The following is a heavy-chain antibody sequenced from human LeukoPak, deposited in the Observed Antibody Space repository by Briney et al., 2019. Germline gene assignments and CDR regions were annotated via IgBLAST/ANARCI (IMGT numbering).Heavy chain of an antibody. D-gene: IGHD3-22*01. Sequence: GGSLRLSCAASGFTFSDYYMNWIRQAPGKGLESVSYISSSSRFTNYADSVKGRFTISRDNARNSLYLQMHSLRAEDTAGYYCARGGGTYYGQDSFLFDYWGQGTVVTVSS. CDR1: GFTFSDYY. CDR2: ISSSSRFT. CDR3: ARGGGTYYGQDSFLFDY. V-gene: IGHV3-11*05. J-gene: IGHJ4*02.